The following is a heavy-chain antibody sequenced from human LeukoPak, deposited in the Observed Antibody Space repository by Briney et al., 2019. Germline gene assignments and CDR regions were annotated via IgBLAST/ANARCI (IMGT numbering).Heavy chain of an antibody. CDR3: AKDRWPLWFGELAL. CDR2: ISGSGGST. Sequence: GGSLRLSCGASGFTFSSYGMSWVRQAPGKGLEWVSAISGSGGSTYYADSVKGRFTISRDNSKNTLYLQMNSLRAEDTAVYYCAKDRWPLWFGELALWGQGTLVTVSS. CDR1: GFTFSSYG. D-gene: IGHD3-10*01. V-gene: IGHV3-23*01. J-gene: IGHJ4*02.